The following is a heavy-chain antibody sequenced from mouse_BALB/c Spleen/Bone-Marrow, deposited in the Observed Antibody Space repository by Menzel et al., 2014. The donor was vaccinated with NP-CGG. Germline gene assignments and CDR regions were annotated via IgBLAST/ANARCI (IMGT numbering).Heavy chain of an antibody. CDR1: GYTFTSYW. CDR2: FAPGSGNT. D-gene: IGHD2-4*01. J-gene: IGHJ1*01. CDR3: ARALSTEITTWYFDV. Sequence: DLVKPGASVKLSCKASGYTFTSYWINWIKQRPGQGLEWIGRFAPGSGNTYYNEMFKGKATVTVDTSSSTAYIQLSSLSSEDSAVYFCARALSTEITTWYFDVWGAGTTATVSS. V-gene: IGHV1S41*01.